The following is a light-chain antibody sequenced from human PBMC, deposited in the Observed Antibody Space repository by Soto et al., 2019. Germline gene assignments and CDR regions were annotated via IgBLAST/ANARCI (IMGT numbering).Light chain of an antibody. CDR3: QQYSAYPLT. CDR1: QSISGW. CDR2: ETS. V-gene: IGKV1-5*03. Sequence: IQMTQSPSTLSASLGDRVTITCRASQSISGWLAWYQQKPGKAPKLLIYETSNLQSGVPSRFSGSGSATDFTLTISALQHDDFATDYCQQYSAYPLTFGGGTKVEI. J-gene: IGKJ4*01.